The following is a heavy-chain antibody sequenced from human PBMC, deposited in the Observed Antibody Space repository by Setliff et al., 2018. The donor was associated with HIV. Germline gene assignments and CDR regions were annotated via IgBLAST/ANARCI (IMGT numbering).Heavy chain of an antibody. D-gene: IGHD6-19*01. CDR2: INAGDDST. CDR3: ARGSCSGCYLSDY. J-gene: IGHJ4*02. Sequence: ASVKVSCKAFGYTFSTNAIHWVRQAPGQRLEWMGYINAGDDSTNYAQKFQGRVTITRDTSANTAYMELSSLRSEDTAVYYRARGSCSGCYLSDYWGLGTLVTVSS. CDR1: GYTFSTNA. V-gene: IGHV1-3*01.